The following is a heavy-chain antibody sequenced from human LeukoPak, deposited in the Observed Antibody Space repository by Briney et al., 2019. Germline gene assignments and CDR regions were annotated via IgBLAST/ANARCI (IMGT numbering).Heavy chain of an antibody. J-gene: IGHJ6*03. D-gene: IGHD3-3*01. CDR1: GYTFTSYD. CDR2: MNPNSGNT. V-gene: IGHV1-8*01. CDR3: ARGRSWSGYSHYYYYYMDV. Sequence: VASVKVSCKASGYTFTSYDINWVRQATGQGLEWMGWMNPNSGNTGYAQKFQGRVTMTRNTSISTAYIELSSLRSEDTAVYYCARGRSWSGYSHYYYYYMDVWGKGTTVTVSS.